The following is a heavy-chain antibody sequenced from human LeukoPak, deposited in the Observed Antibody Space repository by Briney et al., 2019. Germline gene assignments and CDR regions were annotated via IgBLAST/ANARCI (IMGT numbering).Heavy chain of an antibody. D-gene: IGHD3-22*01. V-gene: IGHV3-23*01. J-gene: IGHJ4*02. Sequence: GGSLRLSCEASGFTFSTYAMSWVRQAPGKGLEWVSGISGGGSITYYADSVKGRFTISRDNSKSTLFLEMSSPRAEDTAVYYCAKQTRYDSPAGGRGFDYWGQGTLVTVSS. CDR3: AKQTRYDSPAGGRGFDY. CDR1: GFTFSTYA. CDR2: ISGGGSIT.